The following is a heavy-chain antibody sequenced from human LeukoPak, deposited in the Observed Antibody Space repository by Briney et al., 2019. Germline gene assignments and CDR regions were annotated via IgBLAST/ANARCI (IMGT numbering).Heavy chain of an antibody. CDR2: IYSGGST. CDR1: GFTVSSNY. J-gene: IGHJ4*02. CDR3: ARYDFWSGYYNGEYYFDY. D-gene: IGHD3-3*01. V-gene: IGHV3-53*05. Sequence: GGSLRLSCAASGFTVSSNYMSWVRQAPGKGLEWVSVIYSGGSTYYADSVKGRFTISRDNSKNTLYLQMNSLRAEDTAVYYCARYDFWSGYYNGEYYFDYWGQGTLVTVSS.